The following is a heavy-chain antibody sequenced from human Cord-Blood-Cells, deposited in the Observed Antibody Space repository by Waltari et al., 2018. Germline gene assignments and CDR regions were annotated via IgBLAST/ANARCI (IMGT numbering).Heavy chain of an antibody. CDR3: ARGHGYSSSWYR. CDR2: INHSGST. Sequence: QVQLQQWGAGLLKPSETLSLTCAVYGGSFSGYYWSWIRQPPGKGLEWIGEINHSGSTNYNPSLKSRVTISVDTSKNQFSLKLSSVTAADTAVYYCARGHGYSSSWYRWGQGTLVTVSS. CDR1: GGSFSGYY. D-gene: IGHD6-13*01. J-gene: IGHJ4*02. V-gene: IGHV4-34*01.